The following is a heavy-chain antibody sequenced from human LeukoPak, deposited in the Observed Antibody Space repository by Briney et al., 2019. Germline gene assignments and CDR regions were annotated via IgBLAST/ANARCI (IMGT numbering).Heavy chain of an antibody. Sequence: PGGSLRLSCAASGFTFSSYEMNWVRQALGKGLEWVSYISSSGSTIYYADSVKGRFTISRDNAKNSLYLQMNSLRAEDTAVYYCARDWLPIDYWGQGTLVTVSS. CDR3: ARDWLPIDY. CDR2: ISSSGSTI. J-gene: IGHJ4*02. CDR1: GFTFSSYE. V-gene: IGHV3-48*03. D-gene: IGHD5-18*01.